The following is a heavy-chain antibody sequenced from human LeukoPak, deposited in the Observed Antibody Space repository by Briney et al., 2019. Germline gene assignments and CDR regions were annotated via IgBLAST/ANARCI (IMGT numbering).Heavy chain of an antibody. D-gene: IGHD2-2*02. V-gene: IGHV4-59*01. Sequence: SETLSLTCTVSGGSISSFYWSWIRQPPGKGLEWIGYVSYTGSTSYNPSLESRVTISADTSKNQFSLKLTSVTAADTAVYYCARYTGCSSPSCYSDWFDPWGQGTLVTVST. CDR2: VSYTGST. CDR1: GGSISSFY. J-gene: IGHJ5*02. CDR3: ARYTGCSSPSCYSDWFDP.